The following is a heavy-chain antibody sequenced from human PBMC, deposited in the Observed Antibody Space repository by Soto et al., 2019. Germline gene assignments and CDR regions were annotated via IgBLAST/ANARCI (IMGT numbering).Heavy chain of an antibody. D-gene: IGHD2-15*01. V-gene: IGHV1-3*01. J-gene: IGHJ5*02. CDR3: ARKVADNWFDP. Sequence: ASVKVSCKASGYTFTSYAMHWVRQAPGQRLEWMGWINAGNGNTKYSQKFQGRVTITGDTSASTAYMELSSLRSEDTAVYYCARKVADNWFDPWGQVPLVTVSS. CDR2: INAGNGNT. CDR1: GYTFTSYA.